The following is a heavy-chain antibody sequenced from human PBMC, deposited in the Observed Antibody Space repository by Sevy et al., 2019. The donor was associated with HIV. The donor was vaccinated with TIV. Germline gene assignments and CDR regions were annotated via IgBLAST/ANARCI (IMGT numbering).Heavy chain of an antibody. J-gene: IGHJ5*02. Sequence: SETVSLTCAVHGGSFSGYYWSWIRESPGKGLEWIGEINDSGITNYNPSLKSRVTISVDTSKKEFSLRLSSVTAADTAVYYCARSPPVVVVPGAPSWFDPWGQGTLVTVSS. CDR3: ARSPPVVVVPGAPSWFDP. D-gene: IGHD2-2*01. V-gene: IGHV4-34*01. CDR2: INDSGIT. CDR1: GGSFSGYY.